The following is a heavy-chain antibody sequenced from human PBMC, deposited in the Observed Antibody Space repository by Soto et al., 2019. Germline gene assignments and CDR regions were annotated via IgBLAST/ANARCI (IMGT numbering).Heavy chain of an antibody. CDR2: IYYSGST. J-gene: IGHJ5*02. Sequence: SETLSLTCTVSGGSISSYYWSWIRQPPGKGLEWIGYIYYSGSTNYNPSLKSRVTISVDTSKNQFSLKLSSVTAADTAVYYCARGIVVVPAAKLNNNWFDPWGQGTLVTVSS. V-gene: IGHV4-59*12. CDR3: ARGIVVVPAAKLNNNWFDP. CDR1: GGSISSYY. D-gene: IGHD2-2*01.